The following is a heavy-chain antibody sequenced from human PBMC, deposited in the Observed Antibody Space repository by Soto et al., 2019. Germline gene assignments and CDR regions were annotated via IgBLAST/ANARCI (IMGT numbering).Heavy chain of an antibody. D-gene: IGHD3-3*01. J-gene: IGHJ4*02. CDR1: GYTFTGYY. CDR2: INPNSGGT. V-gene: IGHV1-2*02. Sequence: ASVKVSCKASGYTFTGYYMHWVRQAPGQGLEWMGWINPNSGGTNYAQKFQGRVTMTRDTSISTAYMELSRLRSDDTAVYYCATPYYDFWSGYPDYWGQGTLVTVS. CDR3: ATPYYDFWSGYPDY.